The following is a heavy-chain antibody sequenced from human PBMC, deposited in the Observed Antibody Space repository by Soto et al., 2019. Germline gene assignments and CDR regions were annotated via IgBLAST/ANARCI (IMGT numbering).Heavy chain of an antibody. D-gene: IGHD5-18*01. Sequence: ASVKVSCKASGFTFTSSAVQWVRQARGQRLEWIGWIVVGSGNTNYAQKFQERVTITRDMSTSTAYMELSSLRSEDTAVYYCAAVSPLYSYGYSNYFDYWGQGTLVTVSS. V-gene: IGHV1-58*01. CDR3: AAVSPLYSYGYSNYFDY. CDR1: GFTFTSSA. CDR2: IVVGSGNT. J-gene: IGHJ4*02.